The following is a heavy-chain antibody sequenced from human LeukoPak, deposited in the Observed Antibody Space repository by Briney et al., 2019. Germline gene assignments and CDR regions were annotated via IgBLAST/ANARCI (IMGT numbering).Heavy chain of an antibody. D-gene: IGHD3-10*01. Sequence: SETLSLTCAVSGYSISSGYYWGWIRQPPGKGLEWIGSMYHNRGTYYNPSLKSRVTISMDTSKNQFSLRLSSVTAADTAVYYCASYYASGVSDYGYFGMDVWGKGTTVTVSS. CDR2: MYHNRGT. J-gene: IGHJ6*04. V-gene: IGHV4-38-2*01. CDR1: GYSISSGYY. CDR3: ASYYASGVSDYGYFGMDV.